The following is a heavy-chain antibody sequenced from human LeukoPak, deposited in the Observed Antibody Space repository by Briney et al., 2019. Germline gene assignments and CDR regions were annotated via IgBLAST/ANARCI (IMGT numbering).Heavy chain of an antibody. V-gene: IGHV3-64*01. CDR3: ARGGLLWFGELSGY. J-gene: IGHJ4*02. D-gene: IGHD3-10*01. Sequence: PGGSLRLSCAASGFTFSSYAMHWVRQAPGKGLEYVSVVSSNGGSTYYANSVKGRFTIPRDNSKNTLYLQMGSLRAEDMAVYYCARGGLLWFGELSGYWGQGTLVTVSS. CDR1: GFTFSSYA. CDR2: VSSNGGST.